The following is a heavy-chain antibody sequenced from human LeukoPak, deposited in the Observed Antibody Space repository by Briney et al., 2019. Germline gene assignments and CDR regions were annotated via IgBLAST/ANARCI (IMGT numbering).Heavy chain of an antibody. CDR2: ISAHNGDT. CDR1: GYTFTNYG. J-gene: IGHJ4*02. Sequence: ASVKVSCKASGYTFTNYGISWVRQAPGQGLEWMGWISAHNGDTNYAQKLQDRVTMTTDTSTSTAYMELRSLRSDDTAVYYCAVRNRSSWSPFDFWGQGTLVTVSS. CDR3: AVRNRSSWSPFDF. D-gene: IGHD6-13*01. V-gene: IGHV1-18*01.